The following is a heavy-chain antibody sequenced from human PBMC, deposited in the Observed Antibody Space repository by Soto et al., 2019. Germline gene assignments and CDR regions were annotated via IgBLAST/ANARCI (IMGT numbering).Heavy chain of an antibody. D-gene: IGHD6-13*01. Sequence: AGGSLRLSCEASGFIFTAAYMSWIRQAPGKGLEWVAYISDSGTTIQYANSVKGRFIISRDNVKNSVSLQMSSLTVEDTALYYCAREDPNSWPFDFWGQGTLVTV. CDR2: ISDSGTTI. CDR1: GFIFTAAY. CDR3: AREDPNSWPFDF. V-gene: IGHV3-11*01. J-gene: IGHJ4*02.